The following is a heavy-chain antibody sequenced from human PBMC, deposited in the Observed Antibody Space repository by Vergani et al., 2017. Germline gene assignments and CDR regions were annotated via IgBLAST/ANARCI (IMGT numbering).Heavy chain of an antibody. Sequence: QVQLVQSGAEVKKPGASVKVSCKASGYTFTSYYMHWVRQAPGQGLEWMGIINPSGGSTSYAQKFQGRVTMTTDTSTSTAYMELRSLRSDDTAVYYCARDRIAVAGTGYYYGMDVWGQGTTVTVSS. V-gene: IGHV1-46*01. D-gene: IGHD6-19*01. CDR2: INPSGGST. CDR1: GYTFTSYY. J-gene: IGHJ6*02. CDR3: ARDRIAVAGTGYYYGMDV.